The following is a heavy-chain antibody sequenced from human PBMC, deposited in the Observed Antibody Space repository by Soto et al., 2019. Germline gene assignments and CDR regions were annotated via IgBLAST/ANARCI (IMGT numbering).Heavy chain of an antibody. CDR1: GFIFSDYY. CDR3: ARDPDYGDYFFDY. V-gene: IGHV3-11*01. D-gene: IGHD4-17*01. J-gene: IGHJ4*02. Sequence: GGSLRLSCAASGFIFSDYYMSWIRQAPGNGLEWISYISFSVGTIYYADSVKGRFTISRDNAKNSLYLQMNSLRAEDTAVYYCARDPDYGDYFFDYWGQGTLVTVSS. CDR2: ISFSVGTI.